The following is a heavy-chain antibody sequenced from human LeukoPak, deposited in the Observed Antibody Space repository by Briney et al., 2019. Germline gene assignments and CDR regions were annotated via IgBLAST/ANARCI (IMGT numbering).Heavy chain of an antibody. CDR2: IRYGGSNK. Sequence: PGGSLRLSCAASGFTFSSYGMHWVRQAPGKGLEWGAFIRYGGSNKYYADSVKGRFTISRDNSKNTLYLQMNSLRAEDTAVYYCAKDRRIHVYYFDYWGQGTLVTVSS. CDR1: GFTFSSYG. D-gene: IGHD5-18*01. J-gene: IGHJ4*02. V-gene: IGHV3-30*02. CDR3: AKDRRIHVYYFDY.